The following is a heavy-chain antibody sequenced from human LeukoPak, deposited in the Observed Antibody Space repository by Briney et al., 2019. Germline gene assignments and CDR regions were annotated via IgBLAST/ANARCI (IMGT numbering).Heavy chain of an antibody. CDR3: ARPLGTATTYDY. V-gene: IGHV3-7*01. CDR2: ITPDGSQK. D-gene: IGHD5-24*01. Sequence: GGSLRLSCEASGFTFSTHWMGWVRQAPGKGLEWVASITPDGSQKHYVDSVKGRFTISRDNTENSLYLQMHSLGAEDTAVYYCARPLGTATTYDYWGQGTLVTVSS. J-gene: IGHJ4*02. CDR1: GFTFSTHW.